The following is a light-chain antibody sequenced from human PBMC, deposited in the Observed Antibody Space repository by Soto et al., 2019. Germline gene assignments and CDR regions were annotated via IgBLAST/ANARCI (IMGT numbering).Light chain of an antibody. CDR3: QQHYNIPFT. Sequence: DIVMTQSPESLAVSLGERATINCKSSQSVLYNSKNRNYLAWYQQKPGQPPKLLIYWASTRESGVPDRFSGSGSGTDFTLTISSLQAEDVAVYYCQQHYNIPFTFGPGTKVDIK. CDR1: QSVLYNSKNRNY. CDR2: WAS. V-gene: IGKV4-1*01. J-gene: IGKJ3*01.